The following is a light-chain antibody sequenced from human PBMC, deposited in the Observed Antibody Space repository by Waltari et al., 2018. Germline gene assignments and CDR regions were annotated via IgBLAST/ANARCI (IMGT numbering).Light chain of an antibody. CDR1: QDIKIV. J-gene: IGKJ2*01. CDR2: AAS. Sequence: DIQMTQSPSSLSASVGDRVPITCRAHQDIKIVLLWYQQRPGRAPRLLIHAASSLYNGVPSRFSGGGSGTDFSLTINGLEPEDSAIYYCLQSYNLPPTFGQGAKVEI. V-gene: IGKV1-39*01. CDR3: LQSYNLPPT.